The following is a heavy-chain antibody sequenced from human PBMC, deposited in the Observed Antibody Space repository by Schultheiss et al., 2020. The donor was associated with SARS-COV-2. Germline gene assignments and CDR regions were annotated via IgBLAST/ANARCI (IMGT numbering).Heavy chain of an antibody. V-gene: IGHV4-34*01. CDR3: AKDSTAMRT. J-gene: IGHJ5*02. CDR2: IYYSGST. Sequence: SETLSLTCAVYGGSFSGYYWSWIRQPPGKGLEWIGSIYYSGSTYYNPSLKSRVTISVDTSKNQFSLKLSSVTAADTAVYYCAKDSTAMRTWGQGTLVTVSS. CDR1: GGSFSGYY.